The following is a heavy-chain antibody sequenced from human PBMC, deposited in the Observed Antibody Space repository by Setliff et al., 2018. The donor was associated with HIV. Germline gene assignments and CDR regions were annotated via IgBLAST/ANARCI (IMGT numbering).Heavy chain of an antibody. J-gene: IGHJ4*02. D-gene: IGHD3-10*01. CDR2: IYYSGST. CDR3: ASQLWFGDQQRVSYFDY. Sequence: SETLSLTCTVSGGSISSSSYYWGWIRQPPGKGLEWIGSIYYSGSTYYNPSLKSRVTISVDTSKNQFSLKLSSVTAADTAVYYCASQLWFGDQQRVSYFDYWGQGTLVTVSS. V-gene: IGHV4-39*01. CDR1: GGSISSSSYY.